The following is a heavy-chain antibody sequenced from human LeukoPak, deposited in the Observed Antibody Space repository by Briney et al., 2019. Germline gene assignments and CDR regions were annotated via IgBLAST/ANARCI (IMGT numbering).Heavy chain of an antibody. J-gene: IGHJ3*02. D-gene: IGHD5-18*01. CDR3: AKDLQAMVDAFDI. CDR1: GFTFSSYA. CDR2: ISGSGGST. V-gene: IGHV3-23*01. Sequence: GGSLRLSCAASGFTFSSYAMSWVRQAPGKGLEWVSAISGSGGSTYYADSVKGRFTISRDNFKNTLYLQMNSLRAEDTAVYYCAKDLQAMVDAFDIWGQGTMVTVSS.